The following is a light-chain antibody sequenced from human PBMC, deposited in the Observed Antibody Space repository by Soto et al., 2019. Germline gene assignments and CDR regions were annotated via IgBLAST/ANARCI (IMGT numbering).Light chain of an antibody. CDR2: GAS. CDR1: QSVSSN. CDR3: QHSPKT. J-gene: IGKJ2*01. V-gene: IGKV3-15*01. Sequence: ELVMTQSPATLSVSPGERATLSCRASQSVSSNLAWYQQKPGQAPRLLIYGASTRATGIPARFSGSGSGTEFTLTISSLQSEYCAVYYCQHSPKTSGQGTKLDIK.